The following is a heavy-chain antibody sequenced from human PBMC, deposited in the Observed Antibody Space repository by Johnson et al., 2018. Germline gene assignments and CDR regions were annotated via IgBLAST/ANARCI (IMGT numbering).Heavy chain of an antibody. V-gene: IGHV3-23*04. CDR2: ISGSGGST. CDR1: GFTFSSYD. D-gene: IGHD2-8*02. CDR3: AKVREPKIVQVGVYGRDV. Sequence: EVQLVESGGGVVQPGRSLRLSCAASGFTFSSYDMHWVRQATGKGLEWVSAISGSGGSTYYADSVKGRFTISRDNSKNTLYMQMNSLRAEDTAVYYCAKVREPKIVQVGVYGRDVGGQGTTVTVSS. J-gene: IGHJ6*02.